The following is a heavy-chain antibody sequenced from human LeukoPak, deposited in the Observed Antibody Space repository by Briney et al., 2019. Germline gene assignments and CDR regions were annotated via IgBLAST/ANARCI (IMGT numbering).Heavy chain of an antibody. Sequence: TGGSLRLSCAASGFTFSSYGMHWVRQAPGKGLEWVVFIRYDGSNKYYADSVKGRFTISRDNSKNTLYLQMNSLRAEDTAVYYCAKDRTSRYSSGWYERVYFDYWGQGTLVTVSS. V-gene: IGHV3-30*02. D-gene: IGHD6-19*01. CDR2: IRYDGSNK. CDR3: AKDRTSRYSSGWYERVYFDY. J-gene: IGHJ4*02. CDR1: GFTFSSYG.